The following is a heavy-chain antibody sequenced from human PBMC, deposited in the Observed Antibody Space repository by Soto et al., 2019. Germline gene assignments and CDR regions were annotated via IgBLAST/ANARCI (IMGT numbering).Heavy chain of an antibody. CDR1: GGTFSSYT. CDR2: IIPILGIA. Sequence: QVQLVQSGAEVKKPGSSVKVSCKASGGTFSSYTISWVRQAPGQGLEWMGRIIPILGIANYAQKFQGRVTITADKSTSTAYMELSSLRSEDTAVYYCARSYARGYFDYWGQGTLVTVSS. CDR3: ARSYARGYFDY. V-gene: IGHV1-69*02. J-gene: IGHJ4*02. D-gene: IGHD1-26*01.